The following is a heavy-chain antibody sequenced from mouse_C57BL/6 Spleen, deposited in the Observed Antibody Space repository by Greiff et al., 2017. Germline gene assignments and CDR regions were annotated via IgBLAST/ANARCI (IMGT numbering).Heavy chain of an antibody. V-gene: IGHV5-15*01. J-gene: IGHJ2*01. Sequence: EVKLVESGGGLVQPGGSLKLSCAASGFTFSDYGMAWVRQAPRKGPEWVAFISNLAYSINYAGTVTGRFTISRGNAKNTLYLEMSSLRSEDTAMYYCARLYYGNFGCDYWGEGTTLAVS. CDR1: GFTFSDYG. CDR2: ISNLAYSI. CDR3: ARLYYGNFGCDY. D-gene: IGHD2-1*01.